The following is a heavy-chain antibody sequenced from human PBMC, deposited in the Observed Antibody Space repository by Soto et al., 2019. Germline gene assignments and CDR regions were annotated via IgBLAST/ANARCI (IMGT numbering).Heavy chain of an antibody. D-gene: IGHD5-18*01. CDR3: GRTRIQLWTPDY. CDR2: ISPKTGET. V-gene: IGHV1-2*04. J-gene: IGHJ4*02. CDR1: GYTFTGPY. Sequence: ASVKVSCKASGYTFTGPYIQWVRQAPGQGLEWMGWISPKTGETKYAQKFQGWVTITRDTSINTAYMEVNRLKSNDSAVYYCGRTRIQLWTPDYWGQGTQVTVSS.